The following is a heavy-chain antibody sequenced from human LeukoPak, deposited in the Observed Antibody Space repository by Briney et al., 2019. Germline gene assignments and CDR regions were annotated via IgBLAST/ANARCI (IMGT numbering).Heavy chain of an antibody. J-gene: IGHJ4*02. CDR1: GFTFRNYW. D-gene: IGHD6-19*01. CDR2: IKQDGSDR. V-gene: IGHV3-7*03. CDR3: VRNLAVAGTCFDS. Sequence: GGSLRLSCAASGFTFRNYWMSWVRQAPGTGLEWMANIKQDGSDRNYVTSVRGRFTISRDNAESSLYLQMNSLRVEDTAVYYCVRNLAVAGTCFDSWGQGTLVTVSS.